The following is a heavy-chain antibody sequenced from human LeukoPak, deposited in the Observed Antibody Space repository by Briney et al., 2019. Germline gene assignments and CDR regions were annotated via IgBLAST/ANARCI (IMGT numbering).Heavy chain of an antibody. CDR2: INHSGST. CDR3: ARGQLWTDY. D-gene: IGHD5-18*01. CDR1: GGSFSGYY. V-gene: IGHV4-34*01. J-gene: IGHJ4*02. Sequence: SETLSLTCAVYGGSFSGYYWSWIRQPPGKELEWIGKINHSGSTNYNPSLKSRVTISVDTSKNQFSLKLSSVSAADTVVYYCARGQLWTDYWGQGTLVTVSS.